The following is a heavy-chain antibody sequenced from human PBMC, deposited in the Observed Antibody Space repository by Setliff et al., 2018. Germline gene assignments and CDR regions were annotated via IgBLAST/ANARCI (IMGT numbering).Heavy chain of an antibody. CDR1: GYNFTSYW. CDR3: ARSRSNFWSGYFNWFDP. V-gene: IGHV5-51*01. Sequence: GESLKISCKGSGYNFTSYWIGWVRQMPGKGLEWMGIIYPGDSDTRYSLSFQGQVTISADKSISTAYLQWSSLKASDTAMYYCARSRSNFWSGYFNWFDPWGQGTPVTVSS. D-gene: IGHD3-3*01. J-gene: IGHJ5*02. CDR2: IYPGDSDT.